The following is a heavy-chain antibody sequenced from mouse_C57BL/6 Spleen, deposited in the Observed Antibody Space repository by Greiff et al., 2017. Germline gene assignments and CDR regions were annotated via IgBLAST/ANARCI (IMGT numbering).Heavy chain of an antibody. CDR3: ARERVTTVVAPFAY. CDR1: GFSLTSYG. V-gene: IGHV2-2*01. D-gene: IGHD1-1*01. CDR2: IWSGGST. Sequence: QVQLQQSGPGLVQPSQSLSITCTVSGFSLTSYGVHWVRQSPGKGLEWLGVIWSGGSTDYNAAFISSLSISKDNSKSQVFFKMNSLQADDTAIYYCARERVTTVVAPFAYWGQGTLVTVSA. J-gene: IGHJ3*01.